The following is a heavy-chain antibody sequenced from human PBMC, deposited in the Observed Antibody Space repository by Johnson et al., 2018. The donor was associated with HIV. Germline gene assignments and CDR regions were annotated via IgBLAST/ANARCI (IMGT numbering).Heavy chain of an antibody. CDR3: ALDPRIVGSHGEAFDI. Sequence: VQLVESGGGLVQPGRSLRLSCAASGFTFDDYAMHWVRQAPGKGLEWVSGISWNSGSIGYADSVKGRFTISRDNSKNTLYLQMNSLTTEDTAVYYCALDPRIVGSHGEAFDIWGQGTVVTVSS. CDR1: GFTFDDYA. D-gene: IGHD1-26*01. V-gene: IGHV3-9*01. CDR2: ISWNSGSI. J-gene: IGHJ3*02.